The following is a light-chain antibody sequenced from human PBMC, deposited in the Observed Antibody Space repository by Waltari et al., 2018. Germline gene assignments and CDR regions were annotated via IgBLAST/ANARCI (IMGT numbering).Light chain of an antibody. CDR1: QGISSY. J-gene: IGKJ1*01. CDR2: SAS. Sequence: DIQLTQSPSFLSASVGDRVTITCRASQGISSYLAWYQQKPGKAPELLIYSASTLQSGVPSRFSASGSGTEFTLTISSLQPEDLATYHCQQLIHYLWTFGQGTKVEI. V-gene: IGKV1-9*01. CDR3: QQLIHYLWT.